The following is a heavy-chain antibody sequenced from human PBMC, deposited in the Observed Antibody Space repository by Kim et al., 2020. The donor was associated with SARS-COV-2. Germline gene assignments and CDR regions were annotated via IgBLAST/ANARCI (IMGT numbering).Heavy chain of an antibody. V-gene: IGHV3-23*01. CDR1: GFTFSNYA. CDR3: AKRTTYYYDSSGHYFDY. D-gene: IGHD3-22*01. CDR2: ISGSGDST. J-gene: IGHJ4*02. Sequence: GSLRLSCTASGFTFSNYAMSWVRQAPGKGLEWVSAISGSGDSTYYADSVKGRFTISRDNSKNTLYLQMNSLRAEDTAVYYCAKRTTYYYDSSGHYFDYWGQGTLVTVSS.